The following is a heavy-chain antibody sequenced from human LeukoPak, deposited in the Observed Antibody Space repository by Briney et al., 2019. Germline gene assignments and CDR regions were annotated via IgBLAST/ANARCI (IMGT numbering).Heavy chain of an antibody. Sequence: EASVKVSCKASGYTFTSYDINWVRQATGQGLEWMGWMNPNSGNTGYAQKFQGRVTITRNTSISTAFMELSRLRSDDTAVYYCARAPMVRGVTKAGFDYWGQGTLVTVSS. V-gene: IGHV1-8*03. CDR1: GYTFTSYD. CDR3: ARAPMVRGVTKAGFDY. CDR2: MNPNSGNT. J-gene: IGHJ4*02. D-gene: IGHD3-10*01.